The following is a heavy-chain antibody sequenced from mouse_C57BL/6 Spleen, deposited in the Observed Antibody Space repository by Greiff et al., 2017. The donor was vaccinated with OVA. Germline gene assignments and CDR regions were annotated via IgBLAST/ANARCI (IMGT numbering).Heavy chain of an antibody. D-gene: IGHD1-1*01. V-gene: IGHV1-22*01. J-gene: IGHJ1*03. CDR2: INPNNGGT. CDR1: GYTFTDYN. CDR3: ARRYYYGSSLTDWYFDV. Sequence: EVKLMESGPELVKPGASVKMSCKASGYTFTDYNMHWVKQSHGKSLEWIGYINPNNGGTSYNQKFKGKATLTVNKSSSTAYMELRSLTSEDSAVYYCARRYYYGSSLTDWYFDVWGTGTTVTVSS.